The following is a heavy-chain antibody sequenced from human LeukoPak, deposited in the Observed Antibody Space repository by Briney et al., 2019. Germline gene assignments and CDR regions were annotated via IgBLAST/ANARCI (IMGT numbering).Heavy chain of an antibody. D-gene: IGHD3-3*01. Sequence: ASVKVSCKASGYTFTGYYMHWVRQAPGQGLEWMGWINPNSGGTNYAQKLQGRVTMTRDTSISTAYMELSRLRSDDTAVYYCARRYYDFWSGLIFWFDPWGQGTLVTVSS. J-gene: IGHJ5*02. V-gene: IGHV1-2*02. CDR1: GYTFTGYY. CDR3: ARRYYDFWSGLIFWFDP. CDR2: INPNSGGT.